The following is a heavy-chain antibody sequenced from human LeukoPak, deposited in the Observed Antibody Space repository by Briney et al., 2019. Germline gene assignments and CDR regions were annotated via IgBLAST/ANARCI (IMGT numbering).Heavy chain of an antibody. Sequence: GGSLRLSCAASGFTFSSYEMKWVRQAPGKGLEWVSYISSSGSTIYYADSVKGRFTISRDNAKNSLYLQMNSLRAEDTAVYYCARDPSYYYDSSVGNSDYWGQGTLVTVSS. CDR1: GFTFSSYE. D-gene: IGHD3-22*01. CDR2: ISSSGSTI. J-gene: IGHJ4*02. V-gene: IGHV3-48*03. CDR3: ARDPSYYYDSSVGNSDY.